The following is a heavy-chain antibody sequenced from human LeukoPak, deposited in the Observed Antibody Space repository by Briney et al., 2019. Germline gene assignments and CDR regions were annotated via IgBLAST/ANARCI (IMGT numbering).Heavy chain of an antibody. CDR1: GFTFSSYD. V-gene: IGHV3-13*01. Sequence: TGGSLRLSCAASGFTFSSYDMHWVRQATGKGLEWVSAIGTAGDTYYPGSVKGRFTISRENAKNSLYLQMNSLRAGDTAVYYCARGPTSPKYYYMDVWGKGTTVTISS. CDR3: ARGPTSPKYYYMDV. J-gene: IGHJ6*03. CDR2: IGTAGDT.